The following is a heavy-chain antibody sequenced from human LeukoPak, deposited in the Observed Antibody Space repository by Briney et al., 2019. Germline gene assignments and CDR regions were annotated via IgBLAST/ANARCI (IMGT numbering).Heavy chain of an antibody. CDR3: ANKGSSGWRFDY. V-gene: IGHV3-30*18. CDR2: ISYDGRNK. CDR1: GFTFSSYD. Sequence: GGSLRLSCAASGFTFSSYDMHWVRQAPGKGLEWVAVISYDGRNKYYADSVKGRFTISRDNSKNTLCLQMNSLRAEDTALYYCANKGSSGWRFDYWGQGTLVTVSS. D-gene: IGHD6-19*01. J-gene: IGHJ4*02.